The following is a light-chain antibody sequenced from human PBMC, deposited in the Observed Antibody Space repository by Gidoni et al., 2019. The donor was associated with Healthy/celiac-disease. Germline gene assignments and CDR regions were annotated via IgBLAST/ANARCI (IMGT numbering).Light chain of an antibody. CDR3: QQLNSYPPDT. CDR2: AAS. V-gene: IGKV1-9*01. J-gene: IGKJ2*01. CDR1: QGISSY. Sequence: DIQLTQSPSFLSASVGDRVTINCRASQGISSYLAWYQQKPGKAPKLLIYAASTLQSGVPSRFSGSGSGTEFTLTISSLQPEDFATYYCQQLNSYPPDTFXXXTKLEIK.